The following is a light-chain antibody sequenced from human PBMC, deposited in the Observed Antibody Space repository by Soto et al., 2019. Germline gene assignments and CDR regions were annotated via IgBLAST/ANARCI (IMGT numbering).Light chain of an antibody. CDR2: ATS. V-gene: IGKV1-39*01. CDR3: QQSHSTEYS. Sequence: IPLTQSPSSLSASVGDRVTITCRTSQSISAYLNWYRQKPGQAPELLIYATSKLHSGVPSRFSGSGSVTEFTLTINSLQPEDLATYYCQQSHSTEYSFGQGTRLEIK. J-gene: IGKJ2*01. CDR1: QSISAY.